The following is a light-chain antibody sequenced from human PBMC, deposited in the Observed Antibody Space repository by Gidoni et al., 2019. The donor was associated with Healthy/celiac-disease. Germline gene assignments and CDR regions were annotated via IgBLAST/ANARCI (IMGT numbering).Light chain of an antibody. V-gene: IGLV2-23*01. CDR2: EGS. CDR3: CSYAGSSTLV. Sequence: QSALTQPASVSGSPGQSITLSCTGTSSDVGSYNLVSWYQQHPGKAPKLMIYEGSKRPSGVSNLFSGSKSGNTASLTISGLQAEDEADYYCCSYAGSSTLVFGGGTKLTVL. J-gene: IGLJ2*01. CDR1: SSDVGSYNL.